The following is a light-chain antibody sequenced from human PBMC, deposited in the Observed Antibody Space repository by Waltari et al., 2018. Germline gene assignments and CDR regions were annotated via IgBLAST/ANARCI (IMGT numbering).Light chain of an antibody. J-gene: IGLJ2*01. Sequence: QSALTQPASVSGSPGQSIPIPCTVTSSAVGGYNYVSWYQQHPGKAPKLIIYDVNKWPSGISARFSGSKSGNTASLTISGLQAEDEADYYCCSYGGGSIAIFGGGTKLTVL. CDR1: SSAVGGYNY. CDR3: CSYGGGSIAI. CDR2: DVN. V-gene: IGLV2-14*03.